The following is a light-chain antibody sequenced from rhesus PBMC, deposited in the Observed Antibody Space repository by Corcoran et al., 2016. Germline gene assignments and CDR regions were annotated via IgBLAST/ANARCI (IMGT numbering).Light chain of an antibody. CDR1: ENVPNY. Sequence: IQMTQSPSSLSASVGDRVTITCRASENVPNYLHWYPQKPGKAPNLLIYHASTLQRGVPSRFRGSGSGTEYTFTISSLQPEDIATYHCQHTYGTPITFGGGTKVEIK. CDR2: HAS. CDR3: QHTYGTPIT. V-gene: IGKV1-74*01. J-gene: IGKJ4*01.